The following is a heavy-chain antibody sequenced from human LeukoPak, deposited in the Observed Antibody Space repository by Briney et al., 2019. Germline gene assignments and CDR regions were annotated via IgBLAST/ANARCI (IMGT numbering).Heavy chain of an antibody. J-gene: IGHJ4*02. D-gene: IGHD1-1*01. CDR2: IYYSGST. V-gene: IGHV4-30-4*01. CDR3: ARVPSWNDEGRFDY. Sequence: PSQTLSLTCTVSGGPISSGDYYRSWIRQPAGKGLEWIGYIYYSGSTYYNPSLKSRVTISVDTSKNQFSLKLSSVTAADTAVYYCARVPSWNDEGRFDYWGQGTLVTVSS. CDR1: GGPISSGDYY.